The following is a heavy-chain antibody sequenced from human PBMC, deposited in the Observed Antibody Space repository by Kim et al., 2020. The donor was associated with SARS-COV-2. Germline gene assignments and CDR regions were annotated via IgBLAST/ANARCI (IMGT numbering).Heavy chain of an antibody. Sequence: GGSLRLSCAASGFTFSSYWMSWVRQAPGKGLEWVANIKQDGSEKYYVDSVKGRFTISRDNAKNSLYLQMNSLRAEDTAVYYCARPAGVFNVLRFLEWLLPSSYFDLWGRGTLVTVSS. CDR1: GFTFSSYW. J-gene: IGHJ2*01. CDR2: IKQDGSEK. D-gene: IGHD3-3*01. CDR3: ARPAGVFNVLRFLEWLLPSSYFDL. V-gene: IGHV3-7*01.